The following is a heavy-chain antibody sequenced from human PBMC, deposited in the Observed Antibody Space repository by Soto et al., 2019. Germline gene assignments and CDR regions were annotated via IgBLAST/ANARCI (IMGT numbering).Heavy chain of an antibody. CDR3: VSIAAAGMNYYYMDV. CDR2: ISYDGSNK. CDR1: GFTFSSYG. D-gene: IGHD6-13*01. J-gene: IGHJ6*03. Sequence: QVQLVESGGGVVQPGRSLRLSCAASGFTFSSYGMHWVRQAPGKGLEWVAVISYDGSNKYCADSVKGRFTISRDNSKNTLYLQMNSLRAEDTAVYYCVSIAAAGMNYYYMDVWGKGTTVTVSS. V-gene: IGHV3-30*03.